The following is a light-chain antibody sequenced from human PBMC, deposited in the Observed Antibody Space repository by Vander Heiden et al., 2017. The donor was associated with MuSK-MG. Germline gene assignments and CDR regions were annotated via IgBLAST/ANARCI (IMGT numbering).Light chain of an antibody. V-gene: IGKV1-39*01. J-gene: IGKJ2*01. Sequence: DIKLTQSPSSLSASVGDRVTITCRASQSIDGYLSWYQQRPGKAPELLIYGVSNLHTGVPSRFSGSGSGTDFTLTVSTLQPEDFATYLCQQTYRNPYTFARGTNVEIK. CDR3: QQTYRNPYT. CDR1: QSIDGY. CDR2: GVS.